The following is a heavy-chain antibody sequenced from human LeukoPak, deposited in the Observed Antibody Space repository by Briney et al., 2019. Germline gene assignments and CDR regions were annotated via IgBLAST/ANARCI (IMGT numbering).Heavy chain of an antibody. CDR1: GGTFSSYA. CDR2: IIPIFGTA. Sequence: SVKVSCKASGGTFSSYAISWVRQAPGQGLEWMGGIIPIFGTANYAQKFQGRVTITADESTSTAYMELSSLRSEDTAVYYCARESVAVDIVVVLAAYGMDVWGKGTTVTVSS. D-gene: IGHD2-15*01. CDR3: ARESVAVDIVVVLAAYGMDV. J-gene: IGHJ6*04. V-gene: IGHV1-69*13.